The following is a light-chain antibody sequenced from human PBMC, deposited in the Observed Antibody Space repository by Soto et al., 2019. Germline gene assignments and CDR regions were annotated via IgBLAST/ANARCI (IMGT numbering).Light chain of an antibody. CDR2: HAS. CDR1: QSVYST. J-gene: IGKJ4*01. Sequence: EIVMTQSPATLYVSPGERATLSCRASQSVYSTLAWYQQKPGQAPSLLIYHASTRATGIPARFSGSGSGTELTLTISSLQSEDFAVYYCQQYNKWPLTFGGGTKLEIK. V-gene: IGKV3-15*01. CDR3: QQYNKWPLT.